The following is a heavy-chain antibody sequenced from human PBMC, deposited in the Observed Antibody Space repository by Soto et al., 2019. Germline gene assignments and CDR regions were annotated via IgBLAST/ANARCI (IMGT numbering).Heavy chain of an antibody. D-gene: IGHD1-26*01. V-gene: IGHV4-39*01. J-gene: IGHJ4*02. Sequence: QLQLQESGPGLVKPSETLSLTCTVSGGSISSSSYYWGWIRQPPGKGLEWIGSIYYSGSTYYNPSHKSRVTISVDTSKNQFSLRLSSVTAADTAVYYCAAVSGSYSPLLDYWGQGTLVTVSS. CDR1: GGSISSSSYY. CDR3: AAVSGSYSPLLDY. CDR2: IYYSGST.